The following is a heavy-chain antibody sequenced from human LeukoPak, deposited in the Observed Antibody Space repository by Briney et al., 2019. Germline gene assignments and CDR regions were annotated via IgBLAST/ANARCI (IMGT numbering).Heavy chain of an antibody. CDR3: ARGYGSGSYRKFDP. CDR1: GGSFSGYY. J-gene: IGHJ5*02. CDR2: INHSGST. Sequence: SETLSLTCAVYGGSFSGYYWSWIRQPPGKGLEWIGEINHSGSTNYNPSLKSRVTISVDTSKNQFSLKLSSVTAADTAVYYCARGYGSGSYRKFDPWCQGTLVTVSS. V-gene: IGHV4-34*01. D-gene: IGHD3-10*01.